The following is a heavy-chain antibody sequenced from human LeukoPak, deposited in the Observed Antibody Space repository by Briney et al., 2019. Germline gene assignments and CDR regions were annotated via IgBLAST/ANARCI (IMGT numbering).Heavy chain of an antibody. J-gene: IGHJ5*02. CDR2: IYYSGST. CDR3: ARQPNWNYLWFDP. Sequence: PSETLSLTCTVSGASFSGHYWSWIRQPPGKGLEWIGYIYYSGSTNYNPSLKSRVTTSVDTSKNQFSLKLSSVTAADTAMYYCARQPNWNYLWFDPWGQGTLVTVSS. CDR1: GASFSGHY. D-gene: IGHD1-7*01. V-gene: IGHV4-59*11.